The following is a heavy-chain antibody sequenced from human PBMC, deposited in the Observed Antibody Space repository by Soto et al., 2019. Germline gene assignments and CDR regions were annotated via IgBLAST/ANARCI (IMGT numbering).Heavy chain of an antibody. V-gene: IGHV3-21*01. Sequence: SGGSLRLSCAASGCTFSSYSMNWVRQAPGKGLEWVSSISSSSSYIYYADSVKGRFTISRDNAKNSLYLQMNSLRAEDTAVYYCARDRRDTAMVGYGMDVWGQGTTVTVSS. CDR1: GCTFSSYS. D-gene: IGHD5-18*01. CDR2: ISSSSSYI. J-gene: IGHJ6*02. CDR3: ARDRRDTAMVGYGMDV.